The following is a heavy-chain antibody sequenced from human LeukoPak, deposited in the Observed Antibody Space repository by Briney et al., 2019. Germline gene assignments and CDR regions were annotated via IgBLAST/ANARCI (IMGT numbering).Heavy chain of an antibody. D-gene: IGHD6-19*01. CDR2: IFHSGST. V-gene: IGHV4-38-2*02. CDR1: GYSISSGYY. Sequence: SDPLSLTCAVSGYSISSGYYWGWIRQPPGKGLEWVGSIFHSGSTYYNPSLKSRVTISVDTSKNQFSLKLSSVTAADTAVYYCARDRGVAVAGPPGYWGQGTLVTVSS. CDR3: ARDRGVAVAGPPGY. J-gene: IGHJ4*02.